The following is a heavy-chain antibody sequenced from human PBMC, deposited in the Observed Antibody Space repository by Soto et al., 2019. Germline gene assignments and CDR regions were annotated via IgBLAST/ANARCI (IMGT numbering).Heavy chain of an antibody. Sequence: SEPLCLTCSVSGGSMSTGRDYWGWIRQPSGTGVEWIGSIYYSGRTSYNPPLKSRAPISVDTSKNPFSLKLSSVTAADTAVYYCARVSAVAGRNWCDPWGQGTLVTVSS. CDR2: IYYSGRT. CDR1: GGSMSTGRDY. V-gene: IGHV4-39*01. D-gene: IGHD6-19*01. CDR3: ARVSAVAGRNWCDP. J-gene: IGHJ5*02.